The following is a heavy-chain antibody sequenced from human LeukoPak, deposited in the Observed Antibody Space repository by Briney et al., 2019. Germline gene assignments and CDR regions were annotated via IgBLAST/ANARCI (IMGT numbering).Heavy chain of an antibody. Sequence: SETLSLTCGVYGGSLSGYYWSWVRQPPGKGLEWIGEVIHSGSTNYNPSLKSRVIISLDTSKNQLSLKLSSVTAADTAVYYCARDCSSSSCWVDAFDIWGQGTMVTVSS. CDR3: ARDCSSSSCWVDAFDI. CDR1: GGSLSGYY. D-gene: IGHD2-2*01. J-gene: IGHJ3*02. CDR2: VIHSGST. V-gene: IGHV4-34*12.